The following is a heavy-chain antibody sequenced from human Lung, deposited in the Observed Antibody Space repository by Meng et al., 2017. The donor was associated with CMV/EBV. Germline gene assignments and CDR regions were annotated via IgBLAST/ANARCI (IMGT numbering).Heavy chain of an antibody. Sequence: CSVTGGSISGRPWWNWVRQPTGKGLEWIGEIWHGGNTNYNVTLKSRVTLSIDKSNNQFSLKLNSVTAADTAVYFCARGELALGFDSWGQGILVTVSS. CDR3: ARGELALGFDS. CDR2: IWHGGNT. J-gene: IGHJ4*02. V-gene: IGHV4-4*01. CDR1: GGSISGRPW. D-gene: IGHD1-7*01.